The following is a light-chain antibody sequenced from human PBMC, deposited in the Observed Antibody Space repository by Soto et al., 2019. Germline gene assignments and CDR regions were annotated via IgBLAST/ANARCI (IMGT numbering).Light chain of an antibody. CDR1: QSISSY. Sequence: DIQMTQSPSSLSASVGDRVTITCRASQSISSYLNWYQQKPGKAPKLLIYAASSLQSGVPSRFSGGESGPDFTLTISSLQPEDFATYYCQQSYSTPITFGQGTRLEIK. CDR3: QQSYSTPIT. CDR2: AAS. J-gene: IGKJ5*01. V-gene: IGKV1-39*01.